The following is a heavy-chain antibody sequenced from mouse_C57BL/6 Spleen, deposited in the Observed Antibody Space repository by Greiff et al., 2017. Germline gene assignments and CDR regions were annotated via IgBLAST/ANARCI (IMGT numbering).Heavy chain of an antibody. Sequence: VQLKQSGAELVRPGASVKLSCTASGFNIKDDYMHWVKQRPEQGLEWIGWIDPENGDTEYASKFQGKATITADTSSNTAYLQLSSLTSEDTAVYYCTTDGTVVAHFGYWGQGTTLTVSS. CDR2: IDPENGDT. V-gene: IGHV14-4*01. CDR3: TTDGTVVAHFGY. J-gene: IGHJ2*01. CDR1: GFNIKDDY. D-gene: IGHD1-1*01.